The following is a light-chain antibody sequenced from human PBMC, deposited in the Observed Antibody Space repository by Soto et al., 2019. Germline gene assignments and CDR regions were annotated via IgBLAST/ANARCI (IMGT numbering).Light chain of an antibody. CDR2: DIS. CDR1: SSDVGGYNY. CDR3: AAWDDSLMGV. V-gene: IGLV2-14*01. Sequence: QSVLTQPASVSGSPGQSITISCTGTSSDVGGYNYVSWYQQHPGKAPKLMIYDISNRPSGVSNRFSGSKSGNTASLTISGLQAEDEADYYCAAWDDSLMGVFGGGTKLTVL. J-gene: IGLJ2*01.